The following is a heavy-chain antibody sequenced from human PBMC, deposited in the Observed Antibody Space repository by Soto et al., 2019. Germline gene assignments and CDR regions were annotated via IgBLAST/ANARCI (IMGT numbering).Heavy chain of an antibody. Sequence: EVQLVESGGGLVQPGGSLRLSCAASGFTFSSYAMHWVRQAPGKGLEYVSAISSNGGSTYYANSVKGRFTISRDNSKNTLYLQMGSLRAEDRAVYYCARQRRAVSSYYFDYGGQGTLVTVSS. CDR3: ARQRRAVSSYYFDY. CDR2: ISSNGGST. J-gene: IGHJ4*02. D-gene: IGHD6-25*01. V-gene: IGHV3-64*01. CDR1: GFTFSSYA.